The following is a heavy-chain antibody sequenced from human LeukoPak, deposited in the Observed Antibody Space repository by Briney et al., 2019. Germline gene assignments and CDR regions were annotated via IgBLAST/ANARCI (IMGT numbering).Heavy chain of an antibody. CDR2: IYTSGST. V-gene: IGHV4-4*07. Sequence: SETLSLTCTVSGGSISSYYWSWIRQPAGKGLEWIGRIYTSGSTNYNPSLKSRVTMSVDTSKNQFSLKLSSVTAADTAVYYCARAIPYYYDSSGPGDYYYMDVWGKGTTVTVSS. J-gene: IGHJ6*03. CDR1: GGSISSYY. CDR3: ARAIPYYYDSSGPGDYYYMDV. D-gene: IGHD3-22*01.